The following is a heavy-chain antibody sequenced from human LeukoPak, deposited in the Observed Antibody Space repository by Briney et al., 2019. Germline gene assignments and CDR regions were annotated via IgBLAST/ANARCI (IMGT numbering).Heavy chain of an antibody. CDR1: GYTFTDYS. Sequence: ASVKVSCKPSGYTFTDYSMHWVRQAPGQGLEWMGWINPNSGDTDYAQKFQGRVTMTRDTSISTAYLEVSRLTSDDTAVYFCARDAIAAAGAGAWGQGTLVTVSS. CDR3: ARDAIAAAGAGA. CDR2: INPNSGDT. J-gene: IGHJ4*02. V-gene: IGHV1-2*02. D-gene: IGHD6-13*01.